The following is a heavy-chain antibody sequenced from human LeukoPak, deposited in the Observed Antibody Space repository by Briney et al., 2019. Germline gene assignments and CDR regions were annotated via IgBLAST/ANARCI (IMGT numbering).Heavy chain of an antibody. Sequence: ASVKVSCKPSVYTFTRYGIIWVRQAPGQGPESRGCINTYNGKTNDAQKVQGRVTMTTDTSTSTVYMELSRLRSDDTAVYYCARDSNMITFGGVIVSYFDYWGQGTLVTVSS. CDR2: INTYNGKT. CDR1: VYTFTRYG. J-gene: IGHJ4*02. V-gene: IGHV1-18*01. CDR3: ARDSNMITFGGVIVSYFDY. D-gene: IGHD3-16*02.